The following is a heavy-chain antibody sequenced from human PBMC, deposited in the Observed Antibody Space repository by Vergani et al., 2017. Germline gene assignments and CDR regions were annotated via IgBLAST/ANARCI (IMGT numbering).Heavy chain of an antibody. J-gene: IGHJ4*02. CDR2: INPSGGHT. V-gene: IGHV1-46*03. D-gene: IGHD3-9*01. Sequence: QVQVVQSGAEVKKSGASGKVSCKTSGYTFSNYYMHWVRQAPGQGLEWMGIINPSGGHTNYAQKFQGRVTMTRDTSTSTVYMELSSLRSEDTAIYYCSRGDYGILTDYRYWGQGTLVTVSA. CDR3: SRGDYGILTDYRY. CDR1: GYTFSNYY.